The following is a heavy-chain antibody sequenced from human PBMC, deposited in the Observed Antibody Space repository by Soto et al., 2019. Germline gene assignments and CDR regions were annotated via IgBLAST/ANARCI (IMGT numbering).Heavy chain of an antibody. CDR1: GFSLSTSGVG. CDR3: AHRRGLLATGQGWYFDL. Sequence: QITLKESGPTLVKPTQTLTLTCTFSGFSLSTSGVGVAWIRQPPGKALEWLALIYWDDDKRYSPSLKSRITIPKDTSKNQVVLRMTHMDPVDTATYYRAHRRGLLATGQGWYFDLWGRGTLVTVSS. V-gene: IGHV2-5*02. CDR2: IYWDDDK. D-gene: IGHD5-12*01. J-gene: IGHJ2*01.